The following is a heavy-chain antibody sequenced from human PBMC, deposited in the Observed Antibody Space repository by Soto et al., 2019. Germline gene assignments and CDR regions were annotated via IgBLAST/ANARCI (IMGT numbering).Heavy chain of an antibody. CDR2: IYGVDSDT. Sequence: EAQLVQSGAEVKKPGESLRISCKGSGYSLTAYWIGWVRQMPGKGLEWMGIIYGVDSDTRYSPSFEGQVTISADKSIGTAYLQWSSLKASDTAMYYCARGAVPANWDVFDTWGQGTMVTVSS. CDR1: GYSLTAYW. J-gene: IGHJ3*02. CDR3: ARGAVPANWDVFDT. D-gene: IGHD6-19*01. V-gene: IGHV5-51*01.